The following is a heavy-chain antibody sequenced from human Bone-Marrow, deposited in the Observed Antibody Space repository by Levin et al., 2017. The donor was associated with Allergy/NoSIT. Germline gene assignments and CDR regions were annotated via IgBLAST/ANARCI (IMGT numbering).Heavy chain of an antibody. CDR2: IKEDGSDK. CDR1: GFSFSTYW. J-gene: IGHJ6*02. Sequence: GGSLRLSCVASGFSFSTYWMSWVRQAPGKGLEWVANIKEDGSDKYYVDSVKGRVTVSRDNAKNSLYLQMNSLRAEDTAVYYCARGYDYGGYAEAEDFYYGLDVWGQGTTVTVS. D-gene: IGHD5-12*01. CDR3: ARGYDYGGYAEAEDFYYGLDV. V-gene: IGHV3-7*01.